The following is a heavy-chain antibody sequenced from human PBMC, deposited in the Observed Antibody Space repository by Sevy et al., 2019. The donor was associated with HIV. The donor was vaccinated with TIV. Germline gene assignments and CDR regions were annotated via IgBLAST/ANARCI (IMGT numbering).Heavy chain of an antibody. V-gene: IGHV4-4*07. CDR1: GGSISSYY. J-gene: IGHJ6*02. D-gene: IGHD3-10*01. CDR3: LMSRRPMSVDTPKNRFSLKVGSVTAADTAVYYCARDPACSSTSCTNIYYYGMDV. Sequence: SETLSLTCTVSGGSISSYYWSWIRQPAGKGLEWIGRIYTSGSTNYNPSLKSRVTMSVDTSKNQFSLKLSSVTEADTTYTPPLMSRRPMSVDTPKNRFSLKVGSVTAADTAVYYCARDPACSSTSCTNIYYYGMDVWGQGTTVTVSS. CDR2: IYTSGST.